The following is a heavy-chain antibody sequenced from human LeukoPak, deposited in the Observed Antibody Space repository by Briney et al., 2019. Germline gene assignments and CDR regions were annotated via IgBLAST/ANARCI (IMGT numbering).Heavy chain of an antibody. J-gene: IGHJ4*02. V-gene: IGHV3-74*01. CDR3: AKSPSKRIQLWSLVDY. D-gene: IGHD5-18*01. CDR2: INSDGSST. Sequence: GGSLRLSCAASGFTFSSYWMHWVRQAPGKGLVWVSRINSDGSSTSYADSVKGRFTISRDNAKNTLYLQMNSLRAEDTAVYYCAKSPSKRIQLWSLVDYWGQGTLVTVSS. CDR1: GFTFSSYW.